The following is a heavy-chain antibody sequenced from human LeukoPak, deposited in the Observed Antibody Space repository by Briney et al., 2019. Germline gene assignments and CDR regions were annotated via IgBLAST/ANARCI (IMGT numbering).Heavy chain of an antibody. CDR2: ISGSGGST. V-gene: IGHV3-23*01. D-gene: IGHD3-22*01. CDR3: AKVHDYYDSSGYSDGLVLQPSDY. J-gene: IGHJ4*02. CDR1: GFTFSSHA. Sequence: PGRSLRLSCASSGFTFSSHAMSWVRQAPGKGLEWGSAISGSGGSTYYADSVKGRLTISRDNSKNTLYLQMNSLRAEDTAVYYCAKVHDYYDSSGYSDGLVLQPSDYWGQGTLVTVSS.